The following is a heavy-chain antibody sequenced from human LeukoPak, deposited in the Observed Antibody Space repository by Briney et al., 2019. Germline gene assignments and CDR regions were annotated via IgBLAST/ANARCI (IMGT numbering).Heavy chain of an antibody. CDR2: IYYSGST. V-gene: IGHV4-59*12. J-gene: IGHJ5*02. CDR1: GGSISSYY. CDR3: ARDVSLYGGKSGWFDP. Sequence: SETLSLTCTVSGGSISSYYWSWIRQPPGKGLEWIGYIYYSGSTNYNPSLKSRVTISVDTSKNQFSLKLSSVTAADTAVYYCARDVSLYGGKSGWFDPWGQGTLVTVSS. D-gene: IGHD4-23*01.